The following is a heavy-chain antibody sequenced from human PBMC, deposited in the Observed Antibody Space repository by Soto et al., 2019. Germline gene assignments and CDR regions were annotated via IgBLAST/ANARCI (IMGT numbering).Heavy chain of an antibody. V-gene: IGHV4-59*01. J-gene: IGHJ6*02. D-gene: IGHD3-22*01. CDR2: ISYSGST. Sequence: QVQLQESGPGLVKPSETLSLTCTVSGGSISSYYWSWIRQPPGKGLEWIGYISYSGSTNYNPSLKSRVTISVDKSKNQFSLKLSSVTAADTAVYYCAREGYSSGYYYYYGMDVWGQGTTVTVSS. CDR1: GGSISSYY. CDR3: AREGYSSGYYYYYGMDV.